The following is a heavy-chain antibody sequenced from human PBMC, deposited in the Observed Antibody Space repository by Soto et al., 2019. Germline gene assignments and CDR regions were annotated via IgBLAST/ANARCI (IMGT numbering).Heavy chain of an antibody. Sequence: GGSLRLSCAASGFTVSSNYMSWVRQAPGKGLEWVSTIYSGGSTYYADSVKGRCTTSRDNSKNTVYLKMNNLRAEDTAMYYCARGGGYSYGYGAVYWGQGTLVTVSS. D-gene: IGHD5-18*01. V-gene: IGHV3-53*01. CDR2: IYSGGST. CDR3: ARGGGYSYGYGAVY. J-gene: IGHJ4*02. CDR1: GFTVSSNY.